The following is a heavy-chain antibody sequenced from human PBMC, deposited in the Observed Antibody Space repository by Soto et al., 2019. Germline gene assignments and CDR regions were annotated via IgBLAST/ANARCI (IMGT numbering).Heavy chain of an antibody. J-gene: IGHJ4*02. CDR1: GGSISSYY. V-gene: IGHV4-4*07. CDR2: IYTSGST. Sequence: SETLSLTCTVSGGSISSYYWSWVRQPAGKGLEWIGRIYTSGSTNYNPSLKSRVTMSVDTSKNQFFLKLTSVTAADTAVYYCVRDKFSHGDYVLDYWGQGALVTVSS. D-gene: IGHD4-17*01. CDR3: VRDKFSHGDYVLDY.